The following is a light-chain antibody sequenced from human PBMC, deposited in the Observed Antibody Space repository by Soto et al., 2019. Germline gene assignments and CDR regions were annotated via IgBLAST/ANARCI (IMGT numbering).Light chain of an antibody. CDR3: QQYKNWPHFT. Sequence: EIVMTQSPATLSVSPGERASLSCRASQSVSTKLAWYRQKPGQAPRLLTYGASTRATGIPARFSGSGSGTEFTLTINSLQSEDFAVYYCQQYKNWPHFTFGPGTKVDIK. CDR2: GAS. CDR1: QSVSTK. J-gene: IGKJ3*01. V-gene: IGKV3-15*01.